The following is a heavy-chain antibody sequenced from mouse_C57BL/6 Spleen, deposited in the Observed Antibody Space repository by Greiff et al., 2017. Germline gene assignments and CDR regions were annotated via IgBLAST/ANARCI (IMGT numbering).Heavy chain of an antibody. CDR2: ISSSGRP. CDR1: GYSITRDY. CDR3: ARYGKGEGGYWYFDV. Sequence: EVKLMESGPGLVKPSPSLSLSCSATGYSITRDYWNWIRKFPGNKLEYIGYISSSGRPYNNPSLNSRISITRDTSKTQYYLQLNSVTTEDTATYYCARYGKGEGGYWYFDVWGTGTTVTASS. D-gene: IGHD3-3*01. V-gene: IGHV3-8*01. J-gene: IGHJ1*03.